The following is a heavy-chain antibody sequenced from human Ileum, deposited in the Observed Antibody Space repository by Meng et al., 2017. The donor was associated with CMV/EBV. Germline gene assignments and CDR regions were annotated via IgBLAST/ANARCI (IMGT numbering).Heavy chain of an antibody. CDR3: AREYCYDSSGPSIDI. Sequence: SGYTFTSYDISWVRQATGQGLESMEWMNPNRGNTDYAQKFQGRVTMTRNTSISTAYMELSSLRSEDTAVYYCAREYCYDSSGPSIDIWGQGTMVTVSS. CDR1: GYTFTSYD. D-gene: IGHD3-22*01. J-gene: IGHJ3*02. V-gene: IGHV1-8*01. CDR2: MNPNRGNT.